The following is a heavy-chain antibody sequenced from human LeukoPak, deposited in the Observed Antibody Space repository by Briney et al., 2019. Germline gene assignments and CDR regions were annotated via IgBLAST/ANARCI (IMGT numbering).Heavy chain of an antibody. D-gene: IGHD3-22*01. CDR1: GYTFTGYY. V-gene: IGHV1-2*02. CDR3: ARAPAVYDSSGYYEY. CDR2: INPNSGGT. Sequence: GASVKVSCKASGYTFTGYYMHWVRQAPGQGLEWMGWINPNSGGTNCAQKFQGRVTMTRDTSISTAYMELSRLRSDATAVYYCARAPAVYDSSGYYEYWGQGTLVTVSS. J-gene: IGHJ4*02.